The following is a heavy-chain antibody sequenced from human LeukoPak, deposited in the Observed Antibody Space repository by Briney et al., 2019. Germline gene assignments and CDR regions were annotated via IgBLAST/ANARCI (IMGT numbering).Heavy chain of an antibody. CDR2: IYSSGTT. J-gene: IGHJ5*02. D-gene: IGHD5-12*01. CDR1: GGSISNYY. Sequence: SETLSLTRTVSGGSISNYYSSCIRQPAGNGLEWIGRIYSSGTTIYNPSLESRVTMSVDTSKNQFSLKLSSVTAADSAVYFCASGSSGYDPWGQGTLVTVSS. V-gene: IGHV4-4*07. CDR3: ASGSSGYDP.